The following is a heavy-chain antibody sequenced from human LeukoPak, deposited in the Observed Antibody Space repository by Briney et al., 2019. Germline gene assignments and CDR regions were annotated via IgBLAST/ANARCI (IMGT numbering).Heavy chain of an antibody. J-gene: IGHJ4*02. D-gene: IGHD3-22*01. V-gene: IGHV3-9*01. CDR2: ISWNSGSI. CDR1: GFTFDDYA. CDR3: AKDMGYDSSGYYPEDY. Sequence: GGSLRLSCAASGFTFDDYAMHWVRQAPGKGLEWVSGISWNSGSIGYADSVKGRFTISRDNSKNTLYLQMSSLRAEDTAVYYCAKDMGYDSSGYYPEDYWGQGTLVTVSS.